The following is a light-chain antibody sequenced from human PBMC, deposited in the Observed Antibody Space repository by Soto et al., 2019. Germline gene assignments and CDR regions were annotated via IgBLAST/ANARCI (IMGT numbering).Light chain of an antibody. CDR1: QSVSSK. V-gene: IGKV3-15*01. CDR3: QQYNYWPWT. Sequence: ETVMTQSPATLSLSPGERATLCCRASQSVSSKLVSYQQKPGQAPRLLIYGASTRATGISARFSGSGSGTEFTLTISSLQSEEFAVYYCQQYNYWPWTFGQGTKV. J-gene: IGKJ1*01. CDR2: GAS.